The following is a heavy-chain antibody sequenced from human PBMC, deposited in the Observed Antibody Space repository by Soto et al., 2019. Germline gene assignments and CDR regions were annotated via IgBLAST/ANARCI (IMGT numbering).Heavy chain of an antibody. CDR1: GYTLTSYA. J-gene: IGHJ5*02. CDR2: INAGNGNT. Sequence: ASVKVSCKTSGYTLTSYAMHWVRQAPGQRLEWMGWINAGNGNTKYSQKFQGRVTITIDTSASTAYMELSSLRSEDTAIYYCARDLGGWTASWGQGTLVLVSS. CDR3: ARDLGGWTAS. V-gene: IGHV1-3*01. D-gene: IGHD6-19*01.